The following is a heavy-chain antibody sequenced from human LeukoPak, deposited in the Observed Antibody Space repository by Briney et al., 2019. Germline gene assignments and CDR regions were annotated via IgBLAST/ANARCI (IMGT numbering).Heavy chain of an antibody. CDR3: ARDSYNWNSLFDY. J-gene: IGHJ4*02. V-gene: IGHV3-48*01. CDR2: ISSSGTTI. D-gene: IGHD1-20*01. CDR1: GFTFSIYS. Sequence: PGGSLRLSCAASGFTFSIYSMSWVRQSPGMGLEWVSYISSSGTTIYYADSVKGRFTISRDNAKNSLYLQMNSLRAEDTAVYYCARDSYNWNSLFDYWGQGTLVTVSS.